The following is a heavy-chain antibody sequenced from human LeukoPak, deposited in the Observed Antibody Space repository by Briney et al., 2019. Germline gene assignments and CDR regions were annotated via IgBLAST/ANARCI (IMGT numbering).Heavy chain of an antibody. Sequence: QPGGSLRLSCAAAGFTFSSYEMNWVRQAPGKGVEWGSFISCSGSTIYYADSVKGRFTISRDNAKNSLYLQMNSLRAEDTAVYYCAILDIVVVPAAIPVNWFDPWGQGTLVTVSS. CDR3: AILDIVVVPAAIPVNWFDP. CDR1: GFTFSSYE. J-gene: IGHJ5*02. D-gene: IGHD2-2*02. CDR2: ISCSGSTI. V-gene: IGHV3-48*03.